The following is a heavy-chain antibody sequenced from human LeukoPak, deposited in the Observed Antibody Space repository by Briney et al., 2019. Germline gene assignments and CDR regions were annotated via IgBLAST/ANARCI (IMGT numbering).Heavy chain of an antibody. CDR3: ARDRYCSGSTCSITWFDP. Sequence: ASVKVSCKASGYSFTGFYIHWVRQAPGHGLAWMGWINPNSGGANYAQKFQGRVTMTRDTSISTAYMEVSRLGSDDTAVYYCARDRYCSGSTCSITWFDPWGQGTLVTVSS. J-gene: IGHJ5*02. CDR2: INPNSGGA. D-gene: IGHD2-2*01. CDR1: GYSFTGFY. V-gene: IGHV1-2*02.